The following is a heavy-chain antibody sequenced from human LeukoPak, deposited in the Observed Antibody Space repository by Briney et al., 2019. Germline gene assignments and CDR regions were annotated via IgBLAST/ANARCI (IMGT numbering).Heavy chain of an antibody. J-gene: IGHJ5*02. CDR3: ASRLTVAGFDP. V-gene: IGHV4-59*08. D-gene: IGHD4-11*01. Sequence: SETLSLTCTVSGGSLSTYYWSWIRQPPGKGLEWIGYIYNSGSTNYSPSLRSRVTISVDTSKNQFSLKLTSVTAADTAVYYCASRLTVAGFDPWGQGTLVTVSS. CDR2: IYNSGST. CDR1: GGSLSTYY.